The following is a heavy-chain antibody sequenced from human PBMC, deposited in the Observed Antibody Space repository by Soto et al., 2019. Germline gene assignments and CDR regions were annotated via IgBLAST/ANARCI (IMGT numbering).Heavy chain of an antibody. CDR2: TIPIFGTA. CDR1: GGTFSRYS. D-gene: IGHD3-22*01. CDR3: ARAHYYDSSGYSYYFDY. J-gene: IGHJ4*02. V-gene: IGHV1-69*18. Sequence: QVQLVQSGAEVKKPGSSVKVSCKASGGTFSRYSINWVRQAPGQGLEWMGRTIPIFGTANYAQKFQGRVAITADESTSKAYMELSSLRSEDTAVYYCARAHYYDSSGYSYYFDYWGQGTLVTVSS.